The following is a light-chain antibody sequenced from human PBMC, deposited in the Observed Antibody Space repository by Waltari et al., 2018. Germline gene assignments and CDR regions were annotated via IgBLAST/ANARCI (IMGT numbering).Light chain of an antibody. CDR2: GAS. J-gene: IGKJ2*01. CDR1: QSVSSN. Sequence: EIVMTQSPATLSVSPGERATLSCRASQSVSSNLAWYQQKTGQAPRLLIYGASTRATGIPARFSGSGSGTEFTLTISSLQSEDFAVYYCQQYNNWLPYTFGQGTKLEIK. CDR3: QQYNNWLPYT. V-gene: IGKV3-15*01.